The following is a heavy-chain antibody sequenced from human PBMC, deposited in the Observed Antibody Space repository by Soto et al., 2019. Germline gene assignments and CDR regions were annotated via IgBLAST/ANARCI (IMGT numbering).Heavy chain of an antibody. V-gene: IGHV3-66*01. D-gene: IGHD3-9*01. Sequence: PGVSLRRSCAPSGFTVNSNYMSWVRQAPGKGLEWVSVTYSDGSTYYADSVKGRFIISRDNSNNTLYFQMNSLRAEDTAVYYCATLTKYDILTGFYPCWGQGT. CDR3: ATLTKYDILTGFYPC. CDR1: GFTVNSNY. CDR2: TYSDGST. J-gene: IGHJ4*02.